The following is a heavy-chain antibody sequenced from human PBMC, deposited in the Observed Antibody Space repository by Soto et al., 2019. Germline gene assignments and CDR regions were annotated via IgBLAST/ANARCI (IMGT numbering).Heavy chain of an antibody. D-gene: IGHD3-22*01. CDR2: IDPSDSYT. CDR1: GYSFTSYW. J-gene: IGHJ4*02. Sequence: PGESLKISCKGSGYSFTSYWISWVRQMPGKGLEWMGRIDPSDSYTNYSPSFQGHVTISADKSISTAYLQWSSLKASDTAMYYCARIQKEVITQFDYWGQGTLVTVSS. CDR3: ARIQKEVITQFDY. V-gene: IGHV5-10-1*01.